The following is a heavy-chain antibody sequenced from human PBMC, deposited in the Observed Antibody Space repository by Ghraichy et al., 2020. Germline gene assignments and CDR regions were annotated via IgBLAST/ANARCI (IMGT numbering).Heavy chain of an antibody. J-gene: IGHJ4*02. CDR3: ARYFMGAGGRGD. D-gene: IGHD1-26*01. Sequence: SETLSLTCIVPDGSIEHTSELQSRESTSYAVLWIRKNQTSGSTNSNPPHNSRATISLDTSKNQFSLKLSSVTAADTAIYYCARYFMGAGGRGDWGQGTLVAI. CDR1: DGSIEHTS. CDR2: NQTSGST. V-gene: IGHV4-4*08.